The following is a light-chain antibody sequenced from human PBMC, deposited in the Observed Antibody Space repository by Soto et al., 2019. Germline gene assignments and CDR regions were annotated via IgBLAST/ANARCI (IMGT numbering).Light chain of an antibody. CDR1: RFVVSHS. CDR3: QQYGSSPRT. V-gene: IGKV3-20*01. Sequence: LPQSPATRATPPCSRSRFVVSHSLAWYQQKRGQAPRLLIHDASSRATGIPDRFSGSGSGTDFTLTISRLEPEDFAVYYCQQYGSSPRTFGQGTKVDIK. CDR2: DAS. J-gene: IGKJ1*01.